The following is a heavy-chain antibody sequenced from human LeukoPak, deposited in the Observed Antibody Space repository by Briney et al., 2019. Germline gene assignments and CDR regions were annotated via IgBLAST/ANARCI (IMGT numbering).Heavy chain of an antibody. CDR1: GFTFSTYW. J-gene: IGHJ4*02. CDR3: ARVGGRGSIGGDC. CDR2: IKGDGSAT. V-gene: IGHV3-74*03. Sequence: GGSLRLSCAASGFTFSTYWMHWVRQAPGKGLVWVSRIKGDGSATTYADFVKGRFTVSRDNAKNTLYLQMSSLRAEATAMYFCARVGGRGSIGGDCWGQGTLVTVSS. D-gene: IGHD3-10*01.